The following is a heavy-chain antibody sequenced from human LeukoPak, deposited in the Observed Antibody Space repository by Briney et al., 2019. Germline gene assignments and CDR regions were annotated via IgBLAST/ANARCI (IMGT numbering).Heavy chain of an antibody. CDR3: ARVAYYYDSSGYHDAFDI. CDR2: INHSGST. V-gene: IGHV4-34*01. Sequence: SETLSLTCAVYGGSFSGYYWSWIRQPPGKGLEWIGEINHSGSTNYNPSLKSRVTISVDTSKNQFSLKLSSVTAADTAVYYCARVAYYYDSSGYHDAFDIWGQGTMDTVSS. J-gene: IGHJ3*02. CDR1: GGSFSGYY. D-gene: IGHD3-22*01.